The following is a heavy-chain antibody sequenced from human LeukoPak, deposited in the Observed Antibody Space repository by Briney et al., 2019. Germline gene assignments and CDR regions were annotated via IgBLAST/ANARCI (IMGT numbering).Heavy chain of an antibody. CDR1: GFTFSSYG. D-gene: IGHD5-24*01. Sequence: PGRSLRLSCAASGFTFSSYGMHWVRQAPGKGREWVTVISYDGSNKYYADSVKGRFTISRDNSKNTLYLQMNSLRAEDTAVYYCAKDDSWLQLVGAFDYWGQGTLVTVSS. CDR3: AKDDSWLQLVGAFDY. V-gene: IGHV3-30*18. J-gene: IGHJ4*02. CDR2: ISYDGSNK.